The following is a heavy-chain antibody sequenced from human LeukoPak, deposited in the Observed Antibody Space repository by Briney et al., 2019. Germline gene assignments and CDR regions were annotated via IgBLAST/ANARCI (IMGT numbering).Heavy chain of an antibody. D-gene: IGHD3-3*01. CDR1: GGTFSSYT. CDR3: ARGPIFGVVITTNWFDP. J-gene: IGHJ5*02. Sequence: KISCKASGGTFSSYTISWVRQAPGQGLEWMGRIIPILGIANYAQKFQGRVTITADKSTSTAYMELSSLRSEDTAVYYCARGPIFGVVITTNWFDPWGQGTLVTVSS. V-gene: IGHV1-69*02. CDR2: IIPILGIA.